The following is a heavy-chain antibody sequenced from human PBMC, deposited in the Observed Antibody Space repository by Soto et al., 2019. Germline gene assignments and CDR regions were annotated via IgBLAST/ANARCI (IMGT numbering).Heavy chain of an antibody. J-gene: IGHJ4*02. CDR1: GFIFDDYG. D-gene: IGHD5-12*01. V-gene: IGHV3-20*04. CDR3: ARAISGYDYYFDT. CDR2: INWNSGSR. Sequence: EVQLMESGGGVVRPGGSLRLSCTASGFIFDDYGMTWVRQAPGKGQECVSGINWNSGSRGYADSVKGRFTISRDNLQNSLFLEMNSLRAEDTAFYYCARAISGYDYYFDTWGQGTLVTVSS.